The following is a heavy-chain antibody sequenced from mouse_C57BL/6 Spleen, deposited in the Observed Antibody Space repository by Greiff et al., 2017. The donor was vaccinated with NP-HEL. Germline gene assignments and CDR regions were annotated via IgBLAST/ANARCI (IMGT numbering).Heavy chain of an antibody. J-gene: IGHJ1*03. CDR1: GYSITSGYD. CDR3: ARGGFITTVVPYFDV. Sequence: EVQLVESGPGMVKPSQSLSLTCTVTGYSITSGYDWHWIRHFPGNKLEWMGYISYSGSTNYNPSLKSRISITHDTSKNHFFLKLNSVTTEDTATYYCARGGFITTVVPYFDVWGTGTTVTVSS. V-gene: IGHV3-1*01. CDR2: ISYSGST. D-gene: IGHD1-1*01.